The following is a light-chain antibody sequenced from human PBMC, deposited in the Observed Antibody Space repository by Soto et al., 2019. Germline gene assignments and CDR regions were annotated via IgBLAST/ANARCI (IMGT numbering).Light chain of an antibody. V-gene: IGKV3-20*01. Sequence: ELVLTQSPATLSLSPGERATLSCRASQRVSSSYLAWYQQKPGQAPRLLIYGASSRATGIPDRFSGSGSGTDFTLTISRLEPEDFAVYYCQQYDYSPCSFGQGTKLQI. J-gene: IGKJ2*04. CDR3: QQYDYSPCS. CDR1: QRVSSSY. CDR2: GAS.